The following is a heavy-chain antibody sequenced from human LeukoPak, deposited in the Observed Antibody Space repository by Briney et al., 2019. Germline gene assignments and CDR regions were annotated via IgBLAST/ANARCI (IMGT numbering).Heavy chain of an antibody. D-gene: IGHD3-9*01. Sequence: PGGSLRLSCVASGFPFSRYGMHWVRRAPGKGLEWVAFIFYDGSDSYYADSVKGRFTISRDNSKNTVYLQLKSLRAEDTAVYYCSNMDVHDILTGYYAWGQGTLVTVSS. V-gene: IGHV3-30*02. J-gene: IGHJ4*02. CDR3: SNMDVHDILTGYYA. CDR1: GFPFSRYG. CDR2: IFYDGSDS.